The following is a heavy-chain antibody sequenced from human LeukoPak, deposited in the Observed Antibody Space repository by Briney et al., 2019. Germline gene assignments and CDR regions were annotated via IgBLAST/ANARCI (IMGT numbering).Heavy chain of an antibody. CDR1: GFTFSSYG. CDR2: ISSSGGST. D-gene: IGHD3-10*01. J-gene: IGHJ4*02. Sequence: GGSLRLSCSASGFTFSSYGMHWVRQAPGKGLEYVSAISSSGGSTYYADSVKGRFTISRDNSKNTLYLQMNSLRAEDTAVYYCAKDENSFGTRIGYWGQGTLVTVSS. V-gene: IGHV3-64*04. CDR3: AKDENSFGTRIGY.